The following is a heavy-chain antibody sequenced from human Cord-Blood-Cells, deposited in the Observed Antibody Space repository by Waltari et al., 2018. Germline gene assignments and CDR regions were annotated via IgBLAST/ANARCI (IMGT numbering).Heavy chain of an antibody. V-gene: IGHV4-34*01. D-gene: IGHD2-15*01. CDR3: AILPTDYYYYYGMDV. J-gene: IGHJ6*02. CDR1: GGSFSGYY. CDR2: INHSVST. Sequence: QVQLQQWGAGLLKPSETLSLTCAVHGGSFSGYYWSWIRQPPGKGLEWIGEINHSVSTNHNPTLKSRVTISVDTSKNQFSLKLSSVTAADTAVYYCAILPTDYYYYYGMDVWGQGTTVTVSS.